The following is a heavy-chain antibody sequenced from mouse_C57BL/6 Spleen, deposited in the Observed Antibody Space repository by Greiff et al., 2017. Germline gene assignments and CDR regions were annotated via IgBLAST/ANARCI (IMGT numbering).Heavy chain of an antibody. D-gene: IGHD2-12*01. V-gene: IGHV10-1*01. J-gene: IGHJ4*01. CDR1: GFSFNTYA. CDR3: VRHDSPMDY. Sequence: DVKLVESGGGLVQPKGSLKLSCAASGFSFNTYAMNWVRQAPGKGLEWVARIRSKSNNYATYYADSVKYRFTISRDDSESMLYLQMNNLKTEDTAMYYCVRHDSPMDYWGQGTSVTVSS. CDR2: IRSKSNNYAT.